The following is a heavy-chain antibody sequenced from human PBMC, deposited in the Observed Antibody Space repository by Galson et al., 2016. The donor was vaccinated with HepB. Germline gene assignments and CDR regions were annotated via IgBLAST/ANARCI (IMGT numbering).Heavy chain of an antibody. CDR1: GFTFSDYA. Sequence: SLRLSCAASGFTFSDYAMGWVRQAPGKGLEWVSSINIGGDSTYYADSVKGRFTISRDNSKNTVYLQMNSLRAEDTAVYYCARNMYGAATNYIGDVFDIWGQGTMVTVSS. V-gene: IGHV3-23*01. D-gene: IGHD3-10*01. CDR3: ARNMYGAATNYIGDVFDI. J-gene: IGHJ3*02. CDR2: INIGGDST.